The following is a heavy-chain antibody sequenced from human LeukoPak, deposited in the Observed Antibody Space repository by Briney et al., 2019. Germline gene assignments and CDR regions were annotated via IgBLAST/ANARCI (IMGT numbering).Heavy chain of an antibody. CDR2: IYTSGGT. CDR3: ARDRYCSSTSCPRDYYYMDV. Sequence: SETLSLTCTVSGGSISSYYWSWIRQPAGKGLEWIGRIYTSGGTNYNPSLKSRVTISVDKSKNQFSLKLSSVTAADTAVYYCARDRYCSSTSCPRDYYYMDVWGKGTTVTVSS. V-gene: IGHV4-4*07. D-gene: IGHD2-2*01. J-gene: IGHJ6*03. CDR1: GGSISSYY.